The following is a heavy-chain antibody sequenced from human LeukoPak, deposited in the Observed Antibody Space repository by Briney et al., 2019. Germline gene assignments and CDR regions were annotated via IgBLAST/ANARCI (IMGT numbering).Heavy chain of an antibody. CDR2: VSDPGTT. D-gene: IGHD1-26*01. CDR1: GFTFSNYA. CDR3: GKEFPYPVGGTSRIYYFDN. V-gene: IGHV3-23*01. Sequence: PGGSLRLSCAASGFTFSNYAMSWVRQAPGKGLEWVSAVSDPGTTYYADIVKGRFSASREISKTTLSLKMNRLSDEDTAVYYCGKEFPYPVGGTSRIYYFDNWGQGTLVTVSS. J-gene: IGHJ4*02.